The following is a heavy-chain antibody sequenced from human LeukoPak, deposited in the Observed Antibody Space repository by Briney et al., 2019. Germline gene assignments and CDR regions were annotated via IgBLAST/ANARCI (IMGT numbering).Heavy chain of an antibody. D-gene: IGHD6-13*01. CDR3: ARVGIAAAGTGGNDY. CDR1: GGSFSGYY. Sequence: SETLSLTCAVYGGSFSGYYWSWIREPPGKRLEWIGEINHSGSTNYNPSLKSRVTISVDTSKNQFSLKLSSVTAADTAVYYCARVGIAAAGTGGNDYWGQGTLVTVSS. V-gene: IGHV4-34*01. J-gene: IGHJ4*02. CDR2: INHSGST.